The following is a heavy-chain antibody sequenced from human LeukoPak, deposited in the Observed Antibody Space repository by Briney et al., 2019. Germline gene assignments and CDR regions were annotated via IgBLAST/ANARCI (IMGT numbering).Heavy chain of an antibody. V-gene: IGHV3-21*01. D-gene: IGHD6-13*01. J-gene: IGHJ3*01. CDR2: ISSSSSYI. CDR3: ARFDRGIAFF. Sequence: GGSLRLSCAASRFTFSSYAMHWVRQAPGKGLEWVSSISSSSSYIYYADSVKGRFTISRDNAKNSLYLQMNSLRAEDTAVYYCARFDRGIAFFWGQGTMVTVSS. CDR1: RFTFSSYA.